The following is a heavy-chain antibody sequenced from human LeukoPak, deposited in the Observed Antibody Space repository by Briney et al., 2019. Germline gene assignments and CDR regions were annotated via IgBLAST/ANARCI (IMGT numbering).Heavy chain of an antibody. CDR3: AKGTGFAVYAIHY. V-gene: IGHV3-23*01. CDR2: ISGSGSST. CDR1: GFTFSSYG. J-gene: IGHJ4*02. D-gene: IGHD2-8*01. Sequence: PGGSLRLSCGASGFTFSSYGMSWVRQAPGEGLEWVSAISGSGSSTYYADSVRGRFTISGDNSKNTLYLQMNSLRAEDTAVYYCAKGTGFAVYAIHYWGQGTLVTVSS.